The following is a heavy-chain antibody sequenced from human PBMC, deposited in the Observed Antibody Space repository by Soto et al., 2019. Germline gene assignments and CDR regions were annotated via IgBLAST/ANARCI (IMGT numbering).Heavy chain of an antibody. V-gene: IGHV1-18*01. CDR1: GYTFTSYC. Sequence: ASVKVSCKASGYTFTSYCISWVRQAPGQGLEWMGWISAYNGNTNYAQKLQGRVTMTTDTSTSTAYMELRSLRSDDTAVYYCARDALYYYDSSVYVYWGQGTLVTVSS. CDR2: ISAYNGNT. J-gene: IGHJ4*02. D-gene: IGHD3-22*01. CDR3: ARDALYYYDSSVYVY.